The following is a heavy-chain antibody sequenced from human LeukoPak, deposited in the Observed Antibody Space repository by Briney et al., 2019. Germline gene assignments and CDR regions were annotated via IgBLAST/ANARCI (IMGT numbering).Heavy chain of an antibody. D-gene: IGHD5-18*01. CDR1: GYTFTGYY. V-gene: IGHV1-2*02. J-gene: IGHJ4*02. Sequence: GASVKVSCKASGYTFTGYYMHWVRQAPGQGLEWMGWINPNSGGTNYAQKFRGRVTMTRDTSISTAYMELSRLRSDDTAVYYCARDRIQLWSIAEYYFDYWGQGTLVTVSS. CDR2: INPNSGGT. CDR3: ARDRIQLWSIAEYYFDY.